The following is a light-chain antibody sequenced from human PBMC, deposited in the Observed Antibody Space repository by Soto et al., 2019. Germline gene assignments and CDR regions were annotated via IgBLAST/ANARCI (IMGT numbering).Light chain of an antibody. CDR1: SSDVGGYDY. V-gene: IGLV2-14*01. CDR3: SSYTSSSTSHVV. J-gene: IGLJ2*01. Sequence: QSALTQPASVSGSPGQSITISCTGTSSDVGGYDYVSWYQQHPGKAPKLMIFDVSYRPSGVSNRFSGSKSGNTASLTISGLQTEDEADYYCSSYTSSSTSHVVFGGGTKLTVL. CDR2: DVS.